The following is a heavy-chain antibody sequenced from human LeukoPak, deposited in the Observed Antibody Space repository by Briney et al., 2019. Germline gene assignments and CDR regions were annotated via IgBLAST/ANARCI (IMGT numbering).Heavy chain of an antibody. CDR1: GGSISSSSYY. D-gene: IGHD3-9*01. Sequence: SETLSLTCTVSGGSISSSSYYWGWIRQPPGKGLEWIGNIYYTGSTYYNPSLKSRVTISVDTSKNQFSLKLSSVTAADTAVYYCAREAYDILTGYYIVEWWRDPTPYYYYYMDVWGKGTTVTVSS. J-gene: IGHJ6*03. CDR3: AREAYDILTGYYIVEWWRDPTPYYYYYMDV. CDR2: IYYTGST. V-gene: IGHV4-39*07.